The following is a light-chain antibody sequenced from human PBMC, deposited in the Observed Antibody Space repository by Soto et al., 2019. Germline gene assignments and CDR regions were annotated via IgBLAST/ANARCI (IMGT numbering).Light chain of an antibody. Sequence: AIQMTQSPSSLSASVGDRVTISCRASQGIGNALGWYQQKPGKPPKVLIYGASNLQSGVPPRFSGSGSGTEFILTISSLQSEDFAFYYCQQYDDWPWTFGQGTKVDIK. J-gene: IGKJ1*01. CDR3: QQYDDWPWT. CDR1: QGIGNA. CDR2: GAS. V-gene: IGKV1-6*01.